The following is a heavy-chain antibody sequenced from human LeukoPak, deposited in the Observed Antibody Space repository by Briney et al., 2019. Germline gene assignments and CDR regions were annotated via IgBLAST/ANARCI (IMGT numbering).Heavy chain of an antibody. J-gene: IGHJ4*02. V-gene: IGHV3-7*01. D-gene: IGHD3-22*01. Sequence: GGSLRLSCAASGFTFSTYWMTWVRQAPGKGLEWVANIKEDGSQTKYADSFLGRFTFSRDNAKNSLFLQMNSLRVEDTAVYSCVRDYPVVNPYWGQGTRVTVSS. CDR3: VRDYPVVNPY. CDR2: IKEDGSQT. CDR1: GFTFSTYW.